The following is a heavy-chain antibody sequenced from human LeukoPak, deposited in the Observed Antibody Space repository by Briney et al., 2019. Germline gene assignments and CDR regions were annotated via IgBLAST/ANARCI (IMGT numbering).Heavy chain of an antibody. J-gene: IGHJ4*02. Sequence: PGGSLRLSCAASGFTFSSYTMHWVRQAPGKGLEWVAAISYDGSNNYYAGSVKGRLTISRGNSKNTVYVQMNSLTTEDTAVYYCAREPSPIVGGPEGDYWGQGTLVTVSS. V-gene: IGHV3-30*04. CDR3: AREPSPIVGGPEGDY. CDR1: GFTFSSYT. CDR2: ISYDGSNN. D-gene: IGHD1-26*01.